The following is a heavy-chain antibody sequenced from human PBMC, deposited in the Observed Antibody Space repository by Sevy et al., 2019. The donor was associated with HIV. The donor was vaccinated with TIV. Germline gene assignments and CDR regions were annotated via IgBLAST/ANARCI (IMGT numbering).Heavy chain of an antibody. CDR2: LKRKRDGGTL. V-gene: IGHV3-49*04. J-gene: IGHJ4*02. CDR3: TRGKGSQSIFDY. Sequence: GGSLRLSCTASGFTFGDYGLSWVRQAPGKGLEWIAFLKRKRDGGTLDHAASVKGRFTISRDDSKNIAYLQMNDLQPEDSALYYCTRGKGSQSIFDYWGRGALVTVSS. D-gene: IGHD3-16*01. CDR1: GFTFGDYG.